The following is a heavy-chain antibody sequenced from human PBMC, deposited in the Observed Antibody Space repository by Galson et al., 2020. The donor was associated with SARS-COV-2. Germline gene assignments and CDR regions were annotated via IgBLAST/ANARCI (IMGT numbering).Heavy chain of an antibody. CDR2: IIHIFGTA. D-gene: IGHD4-17*01. CDR3: ATERDGDYVIYGVGV. CDR1: GGTFSNSA. V-gene: IGHV1-69*13. J-gene: IGHJ6*02. Sequence: SVKVSCKASGGTFSNSAINWVRQAPGQGLEWMGGIIHIFGTANYAQKFQDRVTINADESTNTAYMELSSLRSDDTAVYYCATERDGDYVIYGVGVWGQGTTVTVSS.